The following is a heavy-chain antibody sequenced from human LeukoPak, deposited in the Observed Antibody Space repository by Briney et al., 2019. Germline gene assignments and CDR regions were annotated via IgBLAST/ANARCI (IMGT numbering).Heavy chain of an antibody. CDR2: ISAYNGNA. CDR1: GYTFTIYG. J-gene: IGHJ4*02. D-gene: IGHD3-22*01. CDR3: ARLHYYDSSGYYSPFDY. V-gene: IGHV1-18*01. Sequence: GASVTVSCTASGYTFTIYGISWVRQAPGQGLEWMGWISAYNGNANYAQKLQGRVTMTTDTSTSTAYMELRSLRSDDTAVYYCARLHYYDSSGYYSPFDYWGQVTLVTVSS.